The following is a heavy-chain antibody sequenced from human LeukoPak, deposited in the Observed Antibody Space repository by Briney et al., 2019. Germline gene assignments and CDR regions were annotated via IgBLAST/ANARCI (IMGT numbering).Heavy chain of an antibody. D-gene: IGHD2/OR15-2a*01. CDR3: ATEEEGSFGDWYFDL. CDR2: INHSGST. Sequence: SETLSLTCAVYGGSFSGYYWSWIRQPPGKGLEWIGEINHSGSTNYNPSLKSRVTISVDTSKNQFSLKLSSVTAADTAVYYCATEEEGSFGDWYFDLWGRGTLVTVSS. J-gene: IGHJ2*01. V-gene: IGHV4-34*01. CDR1: GGSFSGYY.